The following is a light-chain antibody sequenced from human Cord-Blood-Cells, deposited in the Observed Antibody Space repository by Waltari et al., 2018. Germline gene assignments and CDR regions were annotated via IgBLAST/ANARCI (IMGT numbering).Light chain of an antibody. CDR3: AIWYSSTLV. J-gene: IGLJ2*01. CDR2: YKSDSDK. V-gene: IGLV5-39*01. CDR1: SGINVGTYR. Sequence: QPVLTQPTSLSASPGASARFTCTLRSGINVGTYRIYWYQQKPGSLPRYLPRYKSDSDKQQGSGVPSRFSGSKDASTNAGLLLISGLQSEDEADYYCAIWYSSTLVFGGGTKLTVL.